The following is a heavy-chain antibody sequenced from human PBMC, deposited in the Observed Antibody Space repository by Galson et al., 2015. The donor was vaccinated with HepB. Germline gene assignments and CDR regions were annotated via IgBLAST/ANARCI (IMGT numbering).Heavy chain of an antibody. CDR2: ISASSLTI. CDR1: GFTFSNYN. J-gene: IGHJ4*02. D-gene: IGHD6-13*01. V-gene: IGHV3-48*02. Sequence: SLRLSCAAPGFTFSNYNMNWVRQAPGKGLEWVSYISASSLTIYYADSVKGRFTISRDNARDSLYLQMNGLRHEDTAVYYCARGPVSGSWYYWGQGTLVTVSS. CDR3: ARGPVSGSWYY.